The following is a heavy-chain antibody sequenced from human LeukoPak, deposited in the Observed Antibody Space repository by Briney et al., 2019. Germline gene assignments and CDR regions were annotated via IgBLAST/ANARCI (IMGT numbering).Heavy chain of an antibody. CDR1: GFTFSSYS. D-gene: IGHD3-22*01. Sequence: GGSLRLSCAASGFTFSSYSMNWVRQAPGKGLEWVSYISSSSSTIHYADSVKGRFTISRDNARTSLYLQMNSLRDEDTAVYYCATAHSSGATSQHWGQGTLVTVSS. V-gene: IGHV3-48*02. CDR3: ATAHSSGATSQH. CDR2: ISSSSSTI. J-gene: IGHJ1*01.